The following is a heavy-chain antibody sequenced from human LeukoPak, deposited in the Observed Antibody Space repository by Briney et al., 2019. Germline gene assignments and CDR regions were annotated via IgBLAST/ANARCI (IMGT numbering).Heavy chain of an antibody. Sequence: PSETLSLTCTVSGGSLSSGDYYWSWIRQPPGKGLEWIGYIYYSGSTYYNPSLKSRVTISVDTSKNQFSLKLRSVTAAATAVYYCAREYSSSSYFDSWGQGTLVTVSS. D-gene: IGHD6-6*01. CDR3: AREYSSSSYFDS. J-gene: IGHJ4*02. CDR2: IYYSGST. V-gene: IGHV4-30-4*08. CDR1: GGSLSSGDYY.